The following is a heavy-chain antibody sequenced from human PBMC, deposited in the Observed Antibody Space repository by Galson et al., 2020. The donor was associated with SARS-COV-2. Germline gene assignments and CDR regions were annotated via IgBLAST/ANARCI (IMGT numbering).Heavy chain of an antibody. CDR3: ARDQGWGNDDVGY. CDR1: GFTFSSYG. CDR2: IWYDGSNK. D-gene: IGHD1-1*01. V-gene: IGHV3-33*01. Sequence: GGSLRLSCAASGFTFSSYGMHWVRQAPGKGLEWVAVIWYDGSNKYYADSVKGRFTISRDNSKNTLYLQMNSLRAEDTAVYYWARDQGWGNDDVGYWGQGTLVTVSS. J-gene: IGHJ4*02.